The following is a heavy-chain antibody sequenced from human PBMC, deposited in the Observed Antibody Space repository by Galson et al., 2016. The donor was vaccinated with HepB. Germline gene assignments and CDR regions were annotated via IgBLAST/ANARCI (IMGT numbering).Heavy chain of an antibody. J-gene: IGHJ4*02. D-gene: IGHD4-11*01. CDR1: GFTFDDHA. CDR2: LTWNSAKI. CDR3: ARGPPLESNYWAEYYFES. Sequence: SLRLSCAASGFTFDDHAMHWVRQAPGKGLEWVAGLTWNSAKIAYAGSVKGRFTISRDNPMHSLYLQMHSLSDEDTAVIYCARGPPLESNYWAEYYFESWGQGTLVTVSS. V-gene: IGHV3-9*01.